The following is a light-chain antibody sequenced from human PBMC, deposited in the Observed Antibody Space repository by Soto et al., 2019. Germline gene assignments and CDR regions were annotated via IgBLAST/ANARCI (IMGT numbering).Light chain of an antibody. CDR2: DDS. CDR3: QQYNSYPLT. J-gene: IGKJ4*01. V-gene: IGKV1-5*01. Sequence: DIQMTQSPSTLSASVADRVTITCRASQSISSWLAWYQQKPGKAPKLLIYDDSSLEGGVPSRFSGSGSGTEFTLTISSLQPDDFATYYCQQYNSYPLTFGGGTRVEIK. CDR1: QSISSW.